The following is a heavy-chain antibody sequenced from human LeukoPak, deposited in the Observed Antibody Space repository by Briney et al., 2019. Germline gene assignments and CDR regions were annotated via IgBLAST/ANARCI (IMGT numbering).Heavy chain of an antibody. J-gene: IGHJ4*02. Sequence: ASVKVSCKASGYTLTGYYMHWVRQAPGQGLEWMGWINPNSGGTNYAQKFQGRVTMTRDTSISTAYMELSRLRSDDTAVYYCARSLRYFDWLPHKQSTFDYWGQGTLVTVSS. D-gene: IGHD3-9*01. CDR2: INPNSGGT. V-gene: IGHV1-2*02. CDR3: ARSLRYFDWLPHKQSTFDY. CDR1: GYTLTGYY.